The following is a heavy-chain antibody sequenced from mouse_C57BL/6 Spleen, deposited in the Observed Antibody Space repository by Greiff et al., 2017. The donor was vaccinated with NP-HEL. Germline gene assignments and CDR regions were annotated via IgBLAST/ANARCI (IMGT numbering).Heavy chain of an antibody. J-gene: IGHJ4*01. CDR1: GYAFSSYW. CDR3: ATNWDDYAMDY. D-gene: IGHD4-1*02. CDR2: IYPGDGDT. Sequence: VQLVESGAELVKPGASVKISCKASGYAFSSYWMNWVKQRPGKGLEWIGQIYPGDGDTNYNGKFKGKATLTADKSSSTAYMQLSSLTSEDSAVYFCATNWDDYAMDYWGQGTSVTVSS. V-gene: IGHV1-80*01.